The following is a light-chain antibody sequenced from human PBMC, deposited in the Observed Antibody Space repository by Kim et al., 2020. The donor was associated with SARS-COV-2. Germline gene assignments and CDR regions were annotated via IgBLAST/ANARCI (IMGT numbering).Light chain of an antibody. CDR3: QQSYSAFTWT. V-gene: IGKV1-39*01. CDR2: AAA. CDR1: QSISSY. J-gene: IGKJ1*01. Sequence: AGGDRVTITCRASQSISSYLNWYQQKPGKAPKLLIYAAASLQSGVPSRFSGSGSGTDFTLTISSLQPEDFATYYCQQSYSAFTWTFGQGTKVDIK.